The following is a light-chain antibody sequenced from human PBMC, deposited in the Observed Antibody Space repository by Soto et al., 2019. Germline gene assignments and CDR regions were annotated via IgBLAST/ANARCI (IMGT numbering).Light chain of an antibody. CDR3: QHYGTSAL. CDR1: QSVSSSY. CDR2: DAS. J-gene: IGKJ3*01. V-gene: IGKV3-20*01. Sequence: ETVLTQSPGTLSLSPGERATLSCRASQSVSSSYLAWYQQKPGQAPRLLIYDASRATGIPDRFSGSGSGTDFALTIPRLEPEDFAVYCCQHYGTSALFGPGTKVDI.